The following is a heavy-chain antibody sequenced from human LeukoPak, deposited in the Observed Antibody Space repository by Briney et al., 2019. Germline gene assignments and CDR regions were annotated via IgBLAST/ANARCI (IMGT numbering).Heavy chain of an antibody. CDR3: VRDWEWKAARNLFDP. CDR2: TSGDNVNT. V-gene: IGHV1-18*01. Sequence: ASVKVSCKASGYTFINYVISWVRQARGQGLEWMGWTSGDNVNTYYAQKFLGRVIMTTDISTTTAYMELRGLRPDDTAVYYCVRDWEWKAARNLFDPWGQGTRVTASS. J-gene: IGHJ5*02. D-gene: IGHD6-6*01. CDR1: GYTFINYV.